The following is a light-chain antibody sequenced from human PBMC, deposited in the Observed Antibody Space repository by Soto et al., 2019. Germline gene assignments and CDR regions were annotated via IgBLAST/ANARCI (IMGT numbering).Light chain of an antibody. V-gene: IGKV1-27*01. Sequence: DIQMTQSPSSLSASVGDRVTITGRASQGMSKYLAWYQQKPGKVPKLLIYAASTLQSGVPSRFSGSGSGTDFTLTISSLQPEDVATYYCQKYNSAPLTFGGGSKVHI. CDR3: QKYNSAPLT. CDR1: QGMSKY. J-gene: IGKJ4*01. CDR2: AAS.